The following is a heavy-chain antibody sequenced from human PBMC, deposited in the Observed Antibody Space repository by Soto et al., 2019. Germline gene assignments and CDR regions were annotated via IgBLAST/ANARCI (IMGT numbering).Heavy chain of an antibody. CDR1: GGSFSGYY. D-gene: IGHD4-17*01. J-gene: IGHJ4*02. CDR3: ATIDYGDYVFGY. CDR2: INHGGST. V-gene: IGHV4-34*01. Sequence: SETLSLTCAVYGGSFSGYYWSWIRQPPGKGLEWIGEINHGGSTNYNPSLKSRVTISVDTSKNQFSLKLSSVTAADTAVYYCATIDYGDYVFGYWGQGTLVTVSS.